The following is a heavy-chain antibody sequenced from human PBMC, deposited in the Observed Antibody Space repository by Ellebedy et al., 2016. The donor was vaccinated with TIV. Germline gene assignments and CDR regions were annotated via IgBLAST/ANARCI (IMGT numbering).Heavy chain of an antibody. CDR2: IYYSGST. CDR3: ARDNGGNSNDNWYFEL. V-gene: IGHV4-59*01. D-gene: IGHD4-23*01. CDR1: GGSISSYY. J-gene: IGHJ2*01. Sequence: SETLSLTXTVSGGSISSYYWNWIRQPPGKGLEWIGYIYYSGSTNYNPSLKSRVTISVDTSKNQFSLKLSSVTAANTAVYYCARDNGGNSNDNWYFELWGRGTLVTVSS.